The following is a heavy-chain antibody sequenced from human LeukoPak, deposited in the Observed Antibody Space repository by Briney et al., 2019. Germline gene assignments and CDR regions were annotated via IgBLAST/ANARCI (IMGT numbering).Heavy chain of an antibody. CDR2: MNPNSGNT. Sequence: SVKVSCKASGYTFTSYDINWVRQATGQGLEWMGWMNPNSGNTGYAQKFQGRVTMTRNTSISTAYMELSSLRSEDTAVYYCARCTVYCSGGSCYSGSHDPWGQGTLVTVSS. D-gene: IGHD2-15*01. CDR3: ARCTVYCSGGSCYSGSHDP. J-gene: IGHJ5*02. V-gene: IGHV1-8*01. CDR1: GYTFTSYD.